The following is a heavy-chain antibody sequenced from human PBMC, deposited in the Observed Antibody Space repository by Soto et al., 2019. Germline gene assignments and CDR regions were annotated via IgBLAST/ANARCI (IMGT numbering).Heavy chain of an antibody. CDR1: GFTFSNAW. D-gene: IGHD3-3*01. V-gene: IGHV3-15*01. Sequence: EVQLVESGGGLVKPGGSLRLSCAASGFTFSNAWMSWVRQAPGKGLEWVGRIKSKTDGGTTDYAAPVKGRFTISRDDSKNTLYLQMNSLKTEDTAVYYCTTVYDFWSGYYGLDYWGQGTLVTVSS. CDR3: TTVYDFWSGYYGLDY. J-gene: IGHJ4*02. CDR2: IKSKTDGGTT.